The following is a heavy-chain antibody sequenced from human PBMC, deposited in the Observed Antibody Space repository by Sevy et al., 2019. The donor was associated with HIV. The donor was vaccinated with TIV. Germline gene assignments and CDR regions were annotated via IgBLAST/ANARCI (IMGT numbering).Heavy chain of an antibody. D-gene: IGHD5-12*01. J-gene: IGHJ6*02. Sequence: GESLKISCEGSGYSFTHYWIAWVRQRPGKGLEWMGIIYPGDPAPTYSPSFQGRVTISADKSINIAYLQWSRLRASDTAIYYCARLNGFEPYSYYALDVWGQGTTVTVSS. CDR1: GYSFTHYW. CDR2: IYPGDPAP. CDR3: ARLNGFEPYSYYALDV. V-gene: IGHV5-51*01.